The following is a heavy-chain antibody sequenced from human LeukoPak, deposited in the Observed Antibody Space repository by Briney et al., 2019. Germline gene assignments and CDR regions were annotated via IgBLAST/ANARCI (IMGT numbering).Heavy chain of an antibody. CDR1: GLTFSSYA. V-gene: IGHV3-23*01. CDR2: ISGSGGSI. Sequence: PGGSLRLSCAASGLTFSSYAMSWVRQAPGKGLEWVSTISGSGGSIYYADSVKGRFSVSRDNSKNTVYLQMNSLRAEDTVVYYCAKRRYGDYGDFDYWGQGTLVTVSS. CDR3: AKRRYGDYGDFDY. D-gene: IGHD4-17*01. J-gene: IGHJ4*02.